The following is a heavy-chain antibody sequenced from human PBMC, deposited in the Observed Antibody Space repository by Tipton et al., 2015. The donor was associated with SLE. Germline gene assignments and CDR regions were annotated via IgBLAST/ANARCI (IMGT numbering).Heavy chain of an antibody. CDR2: IFYSGGT. V-gene: IGHV4-39*07. CDR3: ARDSLSDSGGWYFDS. Sequence: GLVKPSETLSLTCTVSGGSITRSNFYWAWIRQPPGKGLEWVGSIFYSGGTYYNTSLESRVTISVDTSSNQFSLRLSSVSAADTAVYYCARDSLSDSGGWYFDSWGQGALVTVSS. CDR1: GGSITRSNFY. J-gene: IGHJ4*02. D-gene: IGHD6-19*01.